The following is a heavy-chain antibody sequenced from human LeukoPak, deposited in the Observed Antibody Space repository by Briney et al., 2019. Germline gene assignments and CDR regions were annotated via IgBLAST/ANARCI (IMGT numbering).Heavy chain of an antibody. V-gene: IGHV1-69*01. CDR3: ARDPVVAATSNYYYYGMDV. J-gene: IGHJ6*02. Sequence: SVTVSCKASGGTFSSYAISWVRQAPGQGLEWMGGIIPIFGTANYAQKFQGRVTITADESTSTAYMELSSLRSEDTAVYYCARDPVVAATSNYYYYGMDVWGQGTTVTVSS. CDR1: GGTFSSYA. D-gene: IGHD2-15*01. CDR2: IIPIFGTA.